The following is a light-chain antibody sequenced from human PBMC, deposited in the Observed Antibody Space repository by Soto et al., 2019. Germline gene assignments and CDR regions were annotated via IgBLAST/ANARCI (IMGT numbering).Light chain of an antibody. CDR2: DVK. CDR1: SSDIGAYNY. V-gene: IGLV2-14*01. CDR3: SSFTSSSTLV. J-gene: IGLJ7*01. Sequence: QSALTQPASVSGSPGQSITISCTGTSSDIGAYNYVSWYQHRPGTAPKLIIYDVKNRPSGISPRFSGSKSGNAASLTISGLQAEDEADYFCSSFTSSSTLVFGEGTQLTVL.